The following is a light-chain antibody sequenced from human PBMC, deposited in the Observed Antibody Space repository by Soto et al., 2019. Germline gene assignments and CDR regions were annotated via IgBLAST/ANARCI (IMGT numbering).Light chain of an antibody. CDR3: QQSGKSFPLT. CDR2: GES. CDR1: QSVSSNY. Sequence: EIVLTQSPGTLSLSPGERATLSCRASQSVSSNYLAWYQQKPGQAPKLLIYGESSRATGIPDRFSGSGSGTDFILTISRLEPEDFAMYYCQQSGKSFPLTFGGGTKLEI. J-gene: IGKJ4*01. V-gene: IGKV3-20*01.